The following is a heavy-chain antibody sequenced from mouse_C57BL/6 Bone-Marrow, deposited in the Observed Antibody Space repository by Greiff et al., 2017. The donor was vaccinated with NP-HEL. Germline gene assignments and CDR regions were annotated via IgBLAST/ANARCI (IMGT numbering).Heavy chain of an antibody. J-gene: IGHJ1*03. V-gene: IGHV1-82*01. CDR1: GYAFSSSW. Sequence: QVQLQQSGPELVKPGASVKISCKASGYAFSSSWMNWVKQRPGKGLEWIGRIYPGDGDTNYNGKFKGTATLTADKSSSTAYMPLSSLTSEDSAVYFGARLGSSYPYWYFDVWGTGTTVTVSS. CDR2: IYPGDGDT. CDR3: ARLGSSYPYWYFDV. D-gene: IGHD1-1*01.